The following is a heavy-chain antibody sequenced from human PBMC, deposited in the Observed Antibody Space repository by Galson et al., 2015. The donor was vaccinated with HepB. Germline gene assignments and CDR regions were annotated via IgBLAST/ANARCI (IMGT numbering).Heavy chain of an antibody. Sequence: SVKVSCKASGYTFTSYYMFWVRQAPGQGLEWMGLINPSGDSATYSQKFQGTVTMTRDTSTSTVHMELSSLRSEDTAVYYCARYSSTMAFDYWGQGTLVTVSS. CDR2: INPSGDSA. J-gene: IGHJ4*02. D-gene: IGHD2-2*01. CDR1: GYTFTSYY. V-gene: IGHV1-46*01. CDR3: ARYSSTMAFDY.